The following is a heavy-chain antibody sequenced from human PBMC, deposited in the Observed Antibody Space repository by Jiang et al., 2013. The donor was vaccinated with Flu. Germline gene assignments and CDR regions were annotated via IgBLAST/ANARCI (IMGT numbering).Heavy chain of an antibody. CDR2: IRSKAYGGTT. J-gene: IGHJ6*02. Sequence: FGDYAMSWVRQAPGKGLEWVGFIRSKAYGGTTEYAASVKGRFTISRDDSKSIAYLQMNSLKTEDTAVYYCTRDSVHCSGGSCYPSYYYYGMDVWGQGTTVTVSS. CDR1: FGDYA. V-gene: IGHV3-49*04. CDR3: TRDSVHCSGGSCYPSYYYYGMDV. D-gene: IGHD2-15*01.